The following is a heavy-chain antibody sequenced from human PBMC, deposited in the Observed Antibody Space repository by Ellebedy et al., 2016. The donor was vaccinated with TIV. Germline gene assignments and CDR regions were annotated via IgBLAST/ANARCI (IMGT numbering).Heavy chain of an antibody. CDR1: GFTFSSYW. CDR3: ARDRPHYYGSGSYYYYGMDV. D-gene: IGHD3-10*01. V-gene: IGHV3-7*01. Sequence: GESLKISCAASGFTFSSYWMTWVRQAPGKGLEWVANIKQDGSEKYYLDSVKGRFTISRDNAKNSLYLQMNSLRDEDTAVYYCARDRPHYYGSGSYYYYGMDVWGQGTTVTVSS. J-gene: IGHJ6*02. CDR2: IKQDGSEK.